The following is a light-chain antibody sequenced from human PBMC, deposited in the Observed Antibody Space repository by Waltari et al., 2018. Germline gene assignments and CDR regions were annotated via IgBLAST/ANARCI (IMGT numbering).Light chain of an antibody. CDR3: QQSNSIPII. V-gene: IGKV1-39*01. CDR2: SAS. Sequence: DIQMTQSPSSVSASVGDVITITCRASQTISNNLYLLQQRPGKAPTLLIYSASTLQTGVPSRFSGSGSGTDFTLTISGVQPEDIATYYCQQSNSIPIIFGQGTRLEIK. J-gene: IGKJ5*01. CDR1: QTISNN.